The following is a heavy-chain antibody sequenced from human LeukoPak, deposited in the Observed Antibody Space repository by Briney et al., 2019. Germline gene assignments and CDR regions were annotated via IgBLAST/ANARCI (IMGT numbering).Heavy chain of an antibody. V-gene: IGHV4-34*01. CDR1: GGSFSGYY. D-gene: IGHD3-10*01. CDR2: INHSGST. CDR3: ARNSGVFQYFDY. Sequence: SETLSLTCAVYGGSFSGYYWSWIRQPPGKGLEWIGEINHSGSTNYNPSLKSRVTISVDTSKNQFSLKPSSVTAADTAVYYCARNSGVFQYFDYWGQGTLVTVSS. J-gene: IGHJ4*02.